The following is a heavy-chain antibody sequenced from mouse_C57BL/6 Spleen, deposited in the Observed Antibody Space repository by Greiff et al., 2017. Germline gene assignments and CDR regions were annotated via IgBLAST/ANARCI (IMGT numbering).Heavy chain of an antibody. J-gene: IGHJ1*03. CDR2: ISNGGGST. V-gene: IGHV5-12*01. Sequence: EVQLQESGGGLVQPGGSLKLSCAASGFTFSDYYMYWVRQTPEKRLEWVAYISNGGGSTYYPDTVKGRFTISRDNAKNTLYLQMSRLKSEDTAMYYCASAIYDGYSWYFDVWGTGTTVTVSS. CDR3: ASAIYDGYSWYFDV. D-gene: IGHD2-3*01. CDR1: GFTFSDYY.